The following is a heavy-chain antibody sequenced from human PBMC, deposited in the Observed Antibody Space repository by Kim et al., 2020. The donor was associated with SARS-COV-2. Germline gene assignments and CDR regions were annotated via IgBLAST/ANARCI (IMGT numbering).Heavy chain of an antibody. V-gene: IGHV3-7*03. J-gene: IGHJ6*02. CDR2: IKHDGSEK. CDR3: ASGGLHYYILTGYYYYFDMDV. D-gene: IGHD3-9*01. CDR1: GFTFSNYW. Sequence: GGSLRLSCAASGFTFSNYWMSWVRQAPGKGLEWVANIKHDGSEKYYADSVKGRFTISRDNAKNSLFLQMSSLRAEDTAVYYCASGGLHYYILTGYYYYFDMDVWGQGTTVTVSS.